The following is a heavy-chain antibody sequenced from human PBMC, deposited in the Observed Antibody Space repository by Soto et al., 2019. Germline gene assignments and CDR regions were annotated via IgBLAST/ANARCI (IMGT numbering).Heavy chain of an antibody. CDR2: IDWDDDK. D-gene: IGHD4-17*01. J-gene: IGHJ3*02. Sequence: SGPTLVNPTQTLTLTCTFSGFSLSTSGMRVSWIRQPPGKALEWLARIDWDDDKFYSTSLHARLTISKDTSKNQVVLTMTNMDPGDTAPFFLGRGGVTTNDAFDIWGQGTMVTVSS. V-gene: IGHV2-70*04. CDR3: GRGGVTTNDAFDI. CDR1: GFSLSTSGMR.